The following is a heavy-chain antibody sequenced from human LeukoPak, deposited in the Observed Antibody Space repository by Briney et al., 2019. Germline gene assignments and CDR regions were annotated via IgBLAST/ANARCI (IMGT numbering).Heavy chain of an antibody. CDR3: ARETGYSLGYYYYYMDV. V-gene: IGHV3-21*01. J-gene: IGHJ6*03. Sequence: GGSLRLSCAASGFTFSSYSMNWVRQAPGKGLEWVSSISSSSSYIYYADSVKGRFTISRDNAKNSLYLQINSLRAEDTAVYYCARETGYSLGYYYYYMDVWGKGTTVTVSS. D-gene: IGHD5-18*01. CDR1: GFTFSSYS. CDR2: ISSSSSYI.